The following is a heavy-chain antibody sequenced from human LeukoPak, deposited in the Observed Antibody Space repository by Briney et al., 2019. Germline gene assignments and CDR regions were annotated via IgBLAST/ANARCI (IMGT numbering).Heavy chain of an antibody. V-gene: IGHV3-21*01. Sequence: GGSLRLSCAASGFTFSTYSMNWVRQAPGKGLEWVSSITSSRIDIYYADSVKGRFTISRDNAKNSLYLQMNSLRAEDTAVYYCARDGSRGNLVTAPDFWGQGTLVTVSS. CDR3: ARDGSRGNLVTAPDF. CDR2: ITSSRIDI. CDR1: GFTFSTYS. J-gene: IGHJ4*02. D-gene: IGHD2-21*02.